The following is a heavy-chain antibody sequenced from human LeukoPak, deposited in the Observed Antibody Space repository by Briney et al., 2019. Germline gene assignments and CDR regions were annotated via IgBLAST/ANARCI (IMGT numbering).Heavy chain of an antibody. CDR2: IYHSGST. Sequence: SETLSLTCTVSGYSISSGYYWGWIRQPPGKGLEWIGSIYHSGSTYYNPSLKSRVTISVDTSKNQFSLKLSSVTAADTAVYYCARSYDFWSGYYAFDIWGQGTMVTVSS. V-gene: IGHV4-38-2*02. D-gene: IGHD3-3*01. J-gene: IGHJ3*02. CDR3: ARSYDFWSGYYAFDI. CDR1: GYSISSGYY.